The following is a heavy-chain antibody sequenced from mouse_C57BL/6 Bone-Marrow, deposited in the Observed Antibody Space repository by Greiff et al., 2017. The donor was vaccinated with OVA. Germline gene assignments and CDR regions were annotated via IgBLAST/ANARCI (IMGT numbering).Heavy chain of an antibody. CDR2: SRNKANDYTT. J-gene: IGHJ1*03. CDR3: ARDDYYWYFDV. V-gene: IGHV7-1*01. CDR1: GFTFSDFY. Sequence: EVKLVESGGGLVQSGRSLRLSCATSGFTFSDFYMEWVRQAPGKGLEWIAASRNKANDYTTEYSASVKGRFIVSRDTSQSILYLQMNALRAEDTASYYCARDDYYWYFDVWGTGTTVTVSS.